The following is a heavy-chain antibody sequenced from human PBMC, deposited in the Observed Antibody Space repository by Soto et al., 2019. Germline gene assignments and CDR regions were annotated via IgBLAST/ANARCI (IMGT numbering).Heavy chain of an antibody. CDR3: EKGGAGVYFDS. CDR2: IRQDGSER. V-gene: IGHV3-7*01. D-gene: IGHD7-27*01. Sequence: LRLSCAASGFASGFSFRSYWMSWVRQAPGKGPEWAANIRQDGSERSYVDSVKGRFTISRDNAKNSLYLQMNSLRAEDTAVYYCEKGGAGVYFDSWGQGTLVTVSS. CDR1: GFSFRSYW. J-gene: IGHJ4*02.